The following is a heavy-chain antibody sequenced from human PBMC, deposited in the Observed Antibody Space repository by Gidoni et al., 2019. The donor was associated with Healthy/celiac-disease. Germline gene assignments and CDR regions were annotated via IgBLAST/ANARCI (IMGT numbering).Heavy chain of an antibody. J-gene: IGHJ5*02. D-gene: IGHD3-22*01. CDR3: ARTLRGYYDSTTPPRFDP. V-gene: IGHV2-26*01. Sequence: QVTLKESGPVLVKPTETLTLTCTVPGFSLSNARMGVSWIRQPPGKALEWLAHIFSNDEKSYSTSLKSRLTISKDTSKSQVVLTMTNMDPVDTATYYCARTLRGYYDSTTPPRFDPWGQGTLVTVSS. CDR1: GFSLSNARMG. CDR2: IFSNDEK.